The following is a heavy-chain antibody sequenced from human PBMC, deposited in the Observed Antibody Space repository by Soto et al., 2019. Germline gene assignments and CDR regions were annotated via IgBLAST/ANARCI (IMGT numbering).Heavy chain of an antibody. CDR1: GFTFSRYA. J-gene: IGHJ4*02. D-gene: IGHD6-13*01. Sequence: PGGALRLSCAASGFTFSRYAMRWARQAPGKGLEWVSAISGSGGSTYYADSVKGRFTVSRDNSKNTLYLQMNSLRAEDTAVYYCAKRRPYSSSWYEDCWGQGT. V-gene: IGHV3-23*01. CDR2: ISGSGGST. CDR3: AKRRPYSSSWYEDC.